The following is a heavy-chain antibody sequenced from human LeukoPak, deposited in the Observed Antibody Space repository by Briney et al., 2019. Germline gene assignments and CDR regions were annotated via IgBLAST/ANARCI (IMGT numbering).Heavy chain of an antibody. CDR2: IYSDGRT. D-gene: IGHD3-16*01. J-gene: IGHJ5*02. CDR1: GFTVSSNY. CDR3: VRDDWGPGDH. V-gene: IGHV3-53*01. Sequence: GGSLRLSCEASGFTVSSNYMSWVRQVPGKGLEWVSIIYSDGRTSHADSVRGRFTISRDNARNSLYLQMNSLRAEDTAVYYCVRDDWGPGDHWGQGTLVTVSS.